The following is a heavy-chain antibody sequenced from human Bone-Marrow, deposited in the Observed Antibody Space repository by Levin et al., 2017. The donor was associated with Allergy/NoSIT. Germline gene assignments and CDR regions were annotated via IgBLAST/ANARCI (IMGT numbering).Heavy chain of an antibody. CDR3: ARDSFSTSSGLDYYYGMDV. D-gene: IGHD2-2*01. CDR2: INPYLIYN. J-gene: IGHJ6*02. V-gene: IGHV3-7*01. Sequence: SFVSSLFTFIQYFITFFLHSPLNFLYFFSNINPYLIYNFYSYSLKGRLTISRDNIRKSLSLQINNLRAEDTAVYYCARDSFSTSSGLDYYYGMDVWGQGTTVTVSS. CDR1: LFTFIQYF.